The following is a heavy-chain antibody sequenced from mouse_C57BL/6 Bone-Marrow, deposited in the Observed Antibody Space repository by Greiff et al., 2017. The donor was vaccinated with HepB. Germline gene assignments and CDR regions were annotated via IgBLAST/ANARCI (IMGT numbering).Heavy chain of an antibody. CDR1: GYAFTNYL. CDR3: ARGADLGNYFDY. J-gene: IGHJ2*01. CDR2: INPGSGGT. V-gene: IGHV1-54*01. Sequence: VQLQQSGAELVRPGTSVKVSCKASGYAFTNYLIEWVKQRPGQGLEWIGVINPGSGGTNYNEKFQGKATLTADKSSSTASLQLSSLTSEDSAVYCGARGADLGNYFDYWGQGTTLTVSS.